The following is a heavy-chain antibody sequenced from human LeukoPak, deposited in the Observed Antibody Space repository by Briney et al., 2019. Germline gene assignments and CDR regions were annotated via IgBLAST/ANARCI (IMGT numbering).Heavy chain of an antibody. J-gene: IGHJ4*02. D-gene: IGHD6-19*01. V-gene: IGHV4-4*07. CDR2: IYTSGST. Sequence: PSETLSLTCSVSSGSISNYYWGWIRQPAGKGLEWIGLIYTSGSTNYNPSLKSRVTMSVDTSKNQFSLKLSSVTAADTAVYYCARDFDAPNSGWFDYWGQGTLVTVSS. CDR1: SGSISNYY. CDR3: ARDFDAPNSGWFDY.